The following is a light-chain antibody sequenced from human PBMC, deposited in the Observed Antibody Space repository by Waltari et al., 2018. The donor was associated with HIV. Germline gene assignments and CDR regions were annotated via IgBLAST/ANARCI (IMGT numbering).Light chain of an antibody. CDR2: SNN. CDR3: AAWDDSLIGPV. Sequence: QSVLTPPPSASGTPGQRVTISCSGSSSNIGSNTVNRYQQLPGTAPKLLIYSNNQRPSGVPDRLSGSKSGTSASLAISGLQSEDEANYYCAAWDDSLIGPVFGGGTKLTVL. J-gene: IGLJ3*02. V-gene: IGLV1-44*01. CDR1: SSNIGSNT.